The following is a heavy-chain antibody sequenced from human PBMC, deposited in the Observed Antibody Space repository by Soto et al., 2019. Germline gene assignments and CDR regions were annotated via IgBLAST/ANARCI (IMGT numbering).Heavy chain of an antibody. CDR3: ARDLAGSGSEGSFDP. J-gene: IGHJ5*02. Sequence: QVQLVESGGGLVKPGGSLRLSCAASGFTFSDYYVSWIRQAPGKGLEWVSYISSSSSYTNYADSVKGRFTISRDNAKNSLYLQMNSLRAEDTAVYYCARDLAGSGSEGSFDPWGQGTLVTVSS. CDR2: ISSSSSYT. D-gene: IGHD3-10*01. CDR1: GFTFSDYY. V-gene: IGHV3-11*05.